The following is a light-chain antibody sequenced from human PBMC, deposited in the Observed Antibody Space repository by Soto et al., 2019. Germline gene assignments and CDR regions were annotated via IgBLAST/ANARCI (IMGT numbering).Light chain of an antibody. CDR1: SSNIGAAYD. J-gene: IGLJ3*02. Sequence: QSVLTQPPSVSGAPGQKVTISCTRSSSNIGAAYDVHWYQHLPGTAPKLLIYGNNNRPSGVPDRFSGSKSGTSASLAITGLQAEDEADYYCQSYDSSLSGWVFGGGTSLTVL. CDR3: QSYDSSLSGWV. V-gene: IGLV1-40*01. CDR2: GNN.